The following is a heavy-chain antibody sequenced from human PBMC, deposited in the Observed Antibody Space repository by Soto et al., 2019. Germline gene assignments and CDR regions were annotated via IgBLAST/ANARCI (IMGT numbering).Heavy chain of an antibody. Sequence: SETLSLTCTVSGGSISSSSYYWGWIRQPPGKGLEWIGSIYYSGSTYYNPSLKSRVTISVDTSKNQFSLKLSSVTAADTAVYYCARHVEAARKADYFDYWGQGTLVTVSS. J-gene: IGHJ4*02. CDR2: IYYSGST. CDR3: ARHVEAARKADYFDY. V-gene: IGHV4-39*01. D-gene: IGHD6-6*01. CDR1: GGSISSSSYY.